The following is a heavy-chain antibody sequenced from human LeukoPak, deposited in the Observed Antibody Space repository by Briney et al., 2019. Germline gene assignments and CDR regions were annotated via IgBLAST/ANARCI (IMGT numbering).Heavy chain of an antibody. CDR2: ISYDGSNK. V-gene: IGHV3-30*18. D-gene: IGHD2-2*01. CDR1: GSTFSSYG. CDR3: AKDAEDIVVVPAAMDHYYYGMDV. Sequence: GRSLRLSCAASGSTFSSYGMHWVRQAPGKGLEWVAVISYDGSNKYYADSVKGRFTISRDNSKNTLYLQMNSLRAEDTAVYYCAKDAEDIVVVPAAMDHYYYGMDVWGQGTTVTVSS. J-gene: IGHJ6*02.